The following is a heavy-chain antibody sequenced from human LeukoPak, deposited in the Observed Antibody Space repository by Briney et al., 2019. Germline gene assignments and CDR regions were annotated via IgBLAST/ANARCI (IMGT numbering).Heavy chain of an antibody. J-gene: IGHJ5*02. D-gene: IGHD3-3*01. CDR2: VSGSGTTT. CDR1: GFTFGNYA. V-gene: IGHV3-23*01. Sequence: PGGSLRLSCAASGFTFGNYAMSWVRQAPGKGLEWVSGVSGSGTTTYYADSVKGRFTISRDNSKNTLYLQVNSLRAEDTAVYYCARGGQGYDLNWFDPWGQGTLVTVSS. CDR3: ARGGQGYDLNWFDP.